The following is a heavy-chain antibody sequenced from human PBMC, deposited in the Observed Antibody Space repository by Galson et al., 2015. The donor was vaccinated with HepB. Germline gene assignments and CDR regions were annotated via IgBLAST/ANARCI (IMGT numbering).Heavy chain of an antibody. CDR2: IKSDGSKT. D-gene: IGHD6-13*01. J-gene: IGHJ4*02. Sequence: SLRLSCAASGFTFSTFSMTWVRQAPGKGLEWVANIKSDGSKTYYVDAVKGRFTISRDNAKNSLYLQMNSLRAEDTAVYYCARYRVAAGRHFDSWGQGTLVTVS. CDR1: GFTFSTFS. CDR3: ARYRVAAGRHFDS. V-gene: IGHV3-7*01.